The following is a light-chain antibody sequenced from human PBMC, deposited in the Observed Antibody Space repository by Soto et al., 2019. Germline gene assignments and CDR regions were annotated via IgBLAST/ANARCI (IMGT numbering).Light chain of an antibody. CDR1: QSVSSY. Sequence: EFVLTQSPATLSLSPGERATLSCRASQSVSSYLAWYQQKPGQAPRLLIYGASSRATGIPDRFSGSGSGTDFTVTISRLEPEDFAVYYCQQSYSSPITFGQGTRLEIK. CDR3: QQSYSSPIT. V-gene: IGKV3-20*01. J-gene: IGKJ5*01. CDR2: GAS.